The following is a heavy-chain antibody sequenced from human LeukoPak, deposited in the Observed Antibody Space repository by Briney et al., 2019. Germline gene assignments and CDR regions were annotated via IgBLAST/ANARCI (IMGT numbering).Heavy chain of an antibody. D-gene: IGHD6-19*01. J-gene: IGHJ4*02. Sequence: SETLSLTCAVYGGSFSGYYWSWIRQPPGKGLEWIGEINHSGSTNYNPSLKSRATISVDTSKNQFSLKLSSVTAADTAVYYCARTYSSGQGAYYWGQGTLVTVSS. CDR2: INHSGST. CDR3: ARTYSSGQGAYY. V-gene: IGHV4-34*01. CDR1: GGSFSGYY.